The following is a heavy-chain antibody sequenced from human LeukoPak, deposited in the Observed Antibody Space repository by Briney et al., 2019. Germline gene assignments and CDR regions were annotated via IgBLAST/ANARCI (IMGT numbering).Heavy chain of an antibody. CDR2: IYTSGST. CDR1: GGSISSYY. J-gene: IGHJ4*02. D-gene: IGHD2-2*01. Sequence: SETLSLTCTVSGGSISSYYWSWIRQPAGKGLEWIGRIYTSGSTNYNPSLKSRVTMSVDTSKNQFSLKLSSVTAADTAVYYCASLRADCSSTSCPFDYWGQGTLVTVSS. CDR3: ASLRADCSSTSCPFDY. V-gene: IGHV4-4*07.